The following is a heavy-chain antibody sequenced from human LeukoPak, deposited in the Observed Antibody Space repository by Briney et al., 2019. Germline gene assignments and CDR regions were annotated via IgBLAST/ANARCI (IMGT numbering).Heavy chain of an antibody. D-gene: IGHD3-10*01. CDR2: VNQGATQK. Sequence: GGSLRLSCAASGFDFSTQWMSWVRQAPGKGLEWVAIVNQGATQKYYVDSVKGRFTISRDNAENSLYLQMNSLRADDTAVYYCARARGLWFGDDIWGQGTMVTVSS. CDR1: GFDFSTQW. J-gene: IGHJ3*02. V-gene: IGHV3-7*01. CDR3: ARARGLWFGDDI.